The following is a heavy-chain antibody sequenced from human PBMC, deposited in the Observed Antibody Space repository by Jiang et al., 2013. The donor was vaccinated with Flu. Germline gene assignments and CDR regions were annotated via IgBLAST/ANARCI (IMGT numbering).Heavy chain of an antibody. D-gene: IGHD2-8*02. J-gene: IGHJ5*02. CDR1: GYTFTGYY. CDR2: INPNSGGT. CDR3: AREVDCTGGVCYSDWFDP. Sequence: EVKKPGASVKVSCKASGYTFTGYYMHWVRQAPGQGLEWMGRINPNSGGTNYAQKFQGRVTMTRDTSISTAYMELSRLRSDDTAVYYCAREVDCTGGVCYSDWFDPWGQGTLVTVSS. V-gene: IGHV1-2*06.